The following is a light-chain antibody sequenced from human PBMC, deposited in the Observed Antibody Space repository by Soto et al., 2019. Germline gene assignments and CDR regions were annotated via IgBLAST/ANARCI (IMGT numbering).Light chain of an antibody. CDR1: SSDVGGYNY. V-gene: IGLV2-11*01. CDR2: DVS. J-gene: IGLJ1*01. Sequence: QSALTQPRSVSGSPGQSVTISCTGTSSDVGGYNYVSWYQQHPGKAPKFMIYDVSKRPSGVPDRFSGSKSGNTASLTISGLQAEDEADYYCCSYAGRPYVFGTGTKLTVL. CDR3: CSYAGRPYV.